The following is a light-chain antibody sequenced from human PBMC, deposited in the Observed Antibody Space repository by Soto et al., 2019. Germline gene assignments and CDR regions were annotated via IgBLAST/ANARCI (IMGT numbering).Light chain of an antibody. CDR2: EVS. CDR3: SSYTSSSTLYG. J-gene: IGLJ1*01. CDR1: SSDVGGYNY. V-gene: IGLV2-14*01. Sequence: QSVLTQPASVSGSPGQSITISCTGTSSDVGGYNYVSWYQQHPGKAPKLMIYEVSNRPSGVSNRSAGSKSGNTASLTISGLQAEDEADYYCSSYTSSSTLYGFGTGTKVTVL.